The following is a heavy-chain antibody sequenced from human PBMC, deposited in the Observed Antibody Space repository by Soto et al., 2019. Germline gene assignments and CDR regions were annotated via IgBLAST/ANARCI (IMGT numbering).Heavy chain of an antibody. CDR1: GYSFTSLD. Sequence: QVQLVQSGAEVREPGASVKVSCKASGYSFTSLDINWVRQTAGQGLEWMGWMQPSTGRTGYAQKFQGRVTMTRDTTINTAYRELTTLTSDDTAFYYCAGGVSAGVDYWGQGTLVTVSS. D-gene: IGHD1-26*01. CDR2: MQPSTGRT. V-gene: IGHV1-8*01. J-gene: IGHJ4*02. CDR3: AGGVSAGVDY.